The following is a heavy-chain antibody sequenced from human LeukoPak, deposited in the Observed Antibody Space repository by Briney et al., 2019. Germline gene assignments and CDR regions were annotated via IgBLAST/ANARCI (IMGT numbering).Heavy chain of an antibody. J-gene: IGHJ4*02. CDR3: ARQSSGSYVYFDL. V-gene: IGHV4-4*07. D-gene: IGHD3-22*01. CDR2: MSISGNT. Sequence: PSETLSLTCTISGGSISSHYYSWIRQSAGKGLEWIGRMSISGNTNYNPSLKSRVTISEDKSKNQFSLKLSSVTAADTAMYYCARQSSGSYVYFDLWGQGTLVTVSS. CDR1: GGSISSHY.